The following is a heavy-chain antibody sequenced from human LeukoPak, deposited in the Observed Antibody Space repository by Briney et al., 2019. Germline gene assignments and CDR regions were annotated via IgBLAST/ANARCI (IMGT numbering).Heavy chain of an antibody. Sequence: SETLSLTCTVSGGSISSSSYYWGWIRQPPGKGLEWIGSIYYSGSTYYNLSLKSRVTISVDTSKNQFSLKLSSVTAADTAVYYCARARMIVVVTAIRYWGQGTLVTVSS. CDR1: GGSISSSSYY. CDR3: ARARMIVVVTAIRY. D-gene: IGHD2-21*02. CDR2: IYYSGST. J-gene: IGHJ4*02. V-gene: IGHV4-39*07.